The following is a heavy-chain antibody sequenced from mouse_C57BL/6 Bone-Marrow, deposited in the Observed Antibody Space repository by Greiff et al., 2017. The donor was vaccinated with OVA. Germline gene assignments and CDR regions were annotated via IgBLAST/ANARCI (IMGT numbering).Heavy chain of an antibody. CDR1: GFTFSDYG. J-gene: IGHJ3*01. CDR2: ISSGSSTI. CDR3: ARRAYEAWFAY. Sequence: EVMLVESGGGLVKPGGSLKLSCAASGFTFSDYGMHWVRQAPEKGLEWVAYISSGSSTIYYADTVKGRFTISRDNAKNTLFLQMTSLRSEDTAMYYCARRAYEAWFAYWGQGTLVTVSA. D-gene: IGHD6-5*01. V-gene: IGHV5-17*01.